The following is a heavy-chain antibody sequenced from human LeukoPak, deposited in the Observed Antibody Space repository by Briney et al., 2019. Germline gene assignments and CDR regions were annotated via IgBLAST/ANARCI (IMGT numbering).Heavy chain of an antibody. Sequence: GGSLRLSCAASGFTISSYSMNWVRQAPGKGLEWVSSISSGSSYMFYADSVKGRLTISRDNAKNSLFLQMSSLRAEDTALYYCARDRLGSAVATSDYWGQGTLVTVPS. J-gene: IGHJ4*02. D-gene: IGHD2-21*02. CDR2: ISSGSSYM. CDR3: ARDRLGSAVATSDY. CDR1: GFTISSYS. V-gene: IGHV3-21*01.